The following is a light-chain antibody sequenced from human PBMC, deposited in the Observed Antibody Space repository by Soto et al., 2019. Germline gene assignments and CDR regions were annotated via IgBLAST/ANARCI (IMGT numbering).Light chain of an antibody. CDR3: ATWDGGLRGHV. J-gene: IGLJ1*01. V-gene: IGLV1-47*01. Sequence: QSVLTQPPSVSGTPGQTVTISCSGSNSNIGSKSVHWYQHLPGTAPKLLIEINDQRHSGVPDRLSGSKSGTSVSLAISGLRSADEADYYGATWDGGLRGHVFGPGTTPTVL. CDR2: IND. CDR1: NSNIGSKS.